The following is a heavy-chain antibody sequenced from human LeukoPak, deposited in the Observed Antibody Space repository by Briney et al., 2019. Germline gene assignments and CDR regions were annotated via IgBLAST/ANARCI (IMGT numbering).Heavy chain of an antibody. D-gene: IGHD2-21*02. J-gene: IGHJ6*03. CDR2: IYHSGST. CDR3: ARHTAYCGGDCYSFRYYYYMDV. Sequence: SETLSLACAVYGGSFSGYYWSWIRQPPGKGLEWIGSIYHSGSTYYNPSLKSRVTISVDTSKNQFSLRLSSVTAADTAVYYCARHTAYCGGDCYSFRYYYYMDVWGKGTTVTISS. V-gene: IGHV4-34*01. CDR1: GGSFSGYY.